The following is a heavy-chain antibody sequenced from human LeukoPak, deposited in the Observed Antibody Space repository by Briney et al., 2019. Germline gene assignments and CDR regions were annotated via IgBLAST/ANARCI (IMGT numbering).Heavy chain of an antibody. CDR3: ARGRRGYGSGSYYLNY. CDR1: GGSISSYY. Sequence: PSETLSLTCTVSGGSISSYYWSWIRQPPGKGLEWIGYIYYSGSTNYNPSLKSRVTISVDTSKDQFSLKLSSVTAADTAVYYCARGRRGYGSGSYYLNYWGQGTLVTVSS. CDR2: IYYSGST. V-gene: IGHV4-59*12. D-gene: IGHD3-10*01. J-gene: IGHJ4*02.